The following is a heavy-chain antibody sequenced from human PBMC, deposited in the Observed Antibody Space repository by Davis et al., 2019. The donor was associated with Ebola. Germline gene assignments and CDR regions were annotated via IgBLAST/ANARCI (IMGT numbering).Heavy chain of an antibody. CDR2: VYYSGST. CDR3: ARGGYYDSGGFKSRRKYYYGMDV. D-gene: IGHD3-22*01. Sequence: MPGGSLRLSCTVSGGSISSGDYYWSWIRQPPGKGLEWIGTVYYSGSTYYNPSLRSRVTISIDTSKNQFSLKLSSVTAADTAVYYCARGGYYDSGGFKSRRKYYYGMDVWGQGTTVTVSS. J-gene: IGHJ6*02. V-gene: IGHV4-39*01. CDR1: GGSISSGDYY.